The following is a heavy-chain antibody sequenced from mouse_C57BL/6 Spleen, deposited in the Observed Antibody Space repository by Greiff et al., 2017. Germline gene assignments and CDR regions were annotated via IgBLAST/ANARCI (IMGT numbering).Heavy chain of an antibody. CDR3: APYYDYPYY. J-gene: IGHJ2*01. D-gene: IGHD2-4*01. CDR2: IHPNSGST. CDR1: GYTFTSYW. Sequence: QVQLQQPGAELVKPGASVKLSCKASGYTFTSYWMHWVKQRPGQGLEWIGMIHPNSGSTNYNAKFKSKATLTVDKSSSTAYMQLSSLTSEDSAVYYCAPYYDYPYYWGQGTTLTVSS. V-gene: IGHV1-64*01.